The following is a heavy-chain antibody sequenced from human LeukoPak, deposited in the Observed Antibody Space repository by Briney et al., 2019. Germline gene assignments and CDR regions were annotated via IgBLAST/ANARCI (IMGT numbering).Heavy chain of an antibody. V-gene: IGHV1-18*01. CDR2: ISAYNGDT. J-gene: IGHJ4*02. Sequence: ASVKVSCKASGYTFTDYGISWVRQAPGQGLEWMGWISAYNGDTNYAQKLQGRVTMTTDTSTSTAYMGLRSLRSDDTAVYYCARVLGRQIAVAGDDYWGQGTLVTVSS. CDR1: GYTFTDYG. CDR3: ARVLGRQIAVAGDDY. D-gene: IGHD6-19*01.